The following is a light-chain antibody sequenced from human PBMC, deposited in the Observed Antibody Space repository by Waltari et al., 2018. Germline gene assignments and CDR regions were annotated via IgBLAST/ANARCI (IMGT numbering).Light chain of an antibody. CDR3: LLYYRGSWV. J-gene: IGLJ2*01. CDR2: STS. Sequence: QTVVTQEPSLTVSPGGTVTLTCASSTGAVTATYYANWFPQKPGQSPTSLIYSTSEKHSWTPARFSGSLLGVKATLTLSGVRPEDEADYYCLLYYRGSWVFGGGTKLTVL. CDR1: TGAVTATYY. V-gene: IGLV7-43*01.